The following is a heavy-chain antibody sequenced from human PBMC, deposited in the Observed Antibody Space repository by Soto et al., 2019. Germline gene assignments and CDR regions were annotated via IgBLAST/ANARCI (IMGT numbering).Heavy chain of an antibody. J-gene: IGHJ4*02. CDR1: GYTVTDYY. D-gene: IGHD1-26*01. CDR2: IDPKNGGT. Sequence: ASVKVSCKASGYTVTDYYIHWVRQAPGQGLEWMGWIDPKNGGTIYAQKFQDRVTMTRDTSISTAYMGLSRLTSDDTALYYCARDDYGIYPYWGQGTLVTVSS. CDR3: ARDDYGIYPY. V-gene: IGHV1-2*02.